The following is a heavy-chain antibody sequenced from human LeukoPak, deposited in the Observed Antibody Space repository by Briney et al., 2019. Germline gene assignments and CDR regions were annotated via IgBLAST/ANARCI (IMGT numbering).Heavy chain of an antibody. J-gene: IGHJ5*02. CDR2: IYYSGST. CDR3: ARGESSSGWYTPRWFDP. V-gene: IGHV4-59*01. D-gene: IGHD6-19*01. CDR1: GGSISNYY. Sequence: SETLSLTCTVSGGSISNYYWSWIRQPPGKGLEWIGYIYYSGSTNYNPSLKSRVTISVDTSKNQFSLKLSSVTAADTAVYYCARGESSSGWYTPRWFDPWGQGTLVTVSS.